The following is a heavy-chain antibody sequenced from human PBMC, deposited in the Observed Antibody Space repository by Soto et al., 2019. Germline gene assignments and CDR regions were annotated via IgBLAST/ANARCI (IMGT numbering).Heavy chain of an antibody. V-gene: IGHV1-24*01. CDR2: FDPEDGKV. CDR1: GYSLTELS. CDR3: ATVRGVGRYWFDT. D-gene: IGHD2-8*02. J-gene: IGHJ5*02. Sequence: GASVKVSCKVSGYSLTELSIHWVRQAPGKGLEWMGGFDPEDGKVVYAQTLAARVTMTEDTATDTVYMELESLTSEDTAVYHCATVRGVGRYWFDTWGPGILVTVSS.